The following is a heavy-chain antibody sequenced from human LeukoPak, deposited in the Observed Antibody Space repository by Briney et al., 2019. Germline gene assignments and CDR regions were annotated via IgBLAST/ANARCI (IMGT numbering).Heavy chain of an antibody. V-gene: IGHV3-33*06. Sequence: AGGSLRVSCAASGFTFNIFGMHWVRQVPGNGLEWVAVLWADGNSAHYADSVKGRFTISRDTSEDTLYLQMNSLRSEDTAVYYCVKESAADATFHFDYWGQGTLVTVSS. CDR3: VKESAADATFHFDY. D-gene: IGHD6-13*01. CDR2: LWADGNSA. J-gene: IGHJ4*02. CDR1: GFTFNIFG.